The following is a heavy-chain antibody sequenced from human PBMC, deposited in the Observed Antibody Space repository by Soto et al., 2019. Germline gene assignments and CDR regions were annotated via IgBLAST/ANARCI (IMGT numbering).Heavy chain of an antibody. CDR3: AREHSWEGGSSWNVDYYGMDV. CDR2: IWYDGSNK. Sequence: GGSLRLSCAASGFTFSSYGMHWVRQAPGKGLEWVAVIWYDGSNKYYADSVKGRFTISRDNSKNTLYLQMNSLRAEDTAVYYCAREHSWEGGSSWNVDYYGMDVWGQGTTVTVSS. J-gene: IGHJ6*02. V-gene: IGHV3-33*01. CDR1: GFTFSSYG. D-gene: IGHD6-13*01.